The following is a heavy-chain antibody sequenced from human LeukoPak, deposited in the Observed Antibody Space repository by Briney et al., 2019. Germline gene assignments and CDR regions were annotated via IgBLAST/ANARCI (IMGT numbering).Heavy chain of an antibody. CDR2: INHSGST. V-gene: IGHV4-34*01. Sequence: SETLSLTCAVYGGSFSGYYWSWIRQPPGKGLEWIGEINHSGSTNYNPSLKSRVTISVDTSKNQFSLKLSSVTAADTAVYYCARAPERVAAAGTYFDYWGQGTLVAVSS. D-gene: IGHD6-13*01. CDR3: ARAPERVAAAGTYFDY. J-gene: IGHJ4*02. CDR1: GGSFSGYY.